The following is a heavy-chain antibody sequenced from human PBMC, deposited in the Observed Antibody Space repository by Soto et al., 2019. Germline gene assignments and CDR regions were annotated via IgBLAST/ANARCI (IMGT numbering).Heavy chain of an antibody. Sequence: ASVKVSCKASGFTFTSSAMQWVRQARGQRLEWIGWIVVGSGNTNYAQKFQERVTITRDMSTSTAYMELSSLRSEDTAVYYCAADRAVRGVNWFDPWGQGTLVTVSS. V-gene: IGHV1-58*02. CDR3: AADRAVRGVNWFDP. CDR2: IVVGSGNT. J-gene: IGHJ5*02. D-gene: IGHD3-10*01. CDR1: GFTFTSSA.